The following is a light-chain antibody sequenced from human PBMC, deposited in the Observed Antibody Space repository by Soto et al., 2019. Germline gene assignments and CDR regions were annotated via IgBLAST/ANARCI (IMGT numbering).Light chain of an antibody. J-gene: IGKJ1*01. CDR3: LQDYNYPPT. Sequence: ATQMTQSPSSLSASVGDRVTITCRASQDIGNDLGWYQHKPGKAPNLLIYAASSLQSGVPSRFSGSGSGTDFTLTISSLQPEDCGTYYCLQDYNYPPTFGPGTRVEIK. CDR2: AAS. CDR1: QDIGND. V-gene: IGKV1-6*01.